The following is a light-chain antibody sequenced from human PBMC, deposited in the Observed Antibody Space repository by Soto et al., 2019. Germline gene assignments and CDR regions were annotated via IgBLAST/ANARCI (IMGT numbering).Light chain of an antibody. Sequence: EIVLTQSPGTLSLSPGERATLSCRASQTISSYLAWYQHKPGQAPRLLIYDASSRATDIPDRFSGSGSGPDFSLTIGRLEPEDFAVYYCQQYLSSPPYGFGQGTKLEIK. V-gene: IGKV3-20*01. CDR1: QTISSY. CDR3: QQYLSSPPYG. J-gene: IGKJ2*03. CDR2: DAS.